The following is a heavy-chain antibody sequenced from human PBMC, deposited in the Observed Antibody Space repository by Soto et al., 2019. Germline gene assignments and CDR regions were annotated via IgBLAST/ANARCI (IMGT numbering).Heavy chain of an antibody. CDR3: ARVTYYYDSSGYYRLYYFDY. CDR2: IYTSGST. Sequence: PSETLSLTCPVSGGSISSYYWSWIRQPAGKGLEWIGRIYTSGSTNYNPSLKSRVTMSVDTSKNQFSLKLSSVTAADTAVYYCARVTYYYDSSGYYRLYYFDYWGQGTLVTVSS. V-gene: IGHV4-4*07. CDR1: GGSISSYY. D-gene: IGHD3-22*01. J-gene: IGHJ4*02.